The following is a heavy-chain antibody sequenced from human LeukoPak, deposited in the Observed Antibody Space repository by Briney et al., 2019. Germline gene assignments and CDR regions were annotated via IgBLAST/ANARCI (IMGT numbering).Heavy chain of an antibody. CDR1: GGFISSYS. J-gene: IGHJ5*02. CDR2: IYTSGST. Sequence: SETLSLTCTVSGGFISSYSWSWIRQDAGKRLEWIGRIYTSGSTNYNPSLKSRVTMSVDTSKNQFSLNLSSVTAADTAVYYCARGVASIGIGWFDPWGQGTLVTVSS. D-gene: IGHD6-13*01. CDR3: ARGVASIGIGWFDP. V-gene: IGHV4-4*07.